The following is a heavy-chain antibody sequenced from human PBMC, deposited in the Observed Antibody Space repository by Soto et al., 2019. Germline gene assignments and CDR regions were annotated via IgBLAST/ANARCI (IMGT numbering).Heavy chain of an antibody. CDR3: AKYRRTEAEGFTLDY. CDR1: GDSINNSY. V-gene: IGHV4-59*01. D-gene: IGHD6-13*01. J-gene: IGHJ4*02. CDR2: XYXXXTX. Sequence: SETLSLTCAVSGDSINNSYWGWIRQPPGKRLEWIXNXYXXXTXTXTXSXXXXVTMSVDTSKNQFSLKLNSVDAADTAVYYCAKYRRTEAEGFTLDYWGRGTLVTVSS.